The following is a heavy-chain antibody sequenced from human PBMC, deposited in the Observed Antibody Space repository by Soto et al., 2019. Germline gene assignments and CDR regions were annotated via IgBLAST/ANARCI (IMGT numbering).Heavy chain of an antibody. CDR1: GFTFSNYA. CDR2: ISGCGSST. Sequence: EVQLLESGGGLVQPGGSLRLSCAASGFTFSNYAVTWVRQAPGKGLEWVSTISGCGSSTYYADSVKGRFTISRDNSKNTVYLQRNSRRAEDTAVYYCAKDQGSSWYEIDYWGQGNLVTVSS. D-gene: IGHD6-13*01. CDR3: AKDQGSSWYEIDY. J-gene: IGHJ4*02. V-gene: IGHV3-23*01.